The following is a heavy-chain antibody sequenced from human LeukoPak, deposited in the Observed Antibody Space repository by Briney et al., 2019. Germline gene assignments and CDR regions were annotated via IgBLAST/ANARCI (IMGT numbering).Heavy chain of an antibody. CDR1: GFTFDDYT. CDR2: ISWDGGST. J-gene: IGHJ4*02. Sequence: PGGALRLSCAASGFTFDDYTMYWVRQAPGKGLEWVSLISWDGGSTYYADSVKGRFTISRDNSKNSLYLQMNSLRTEDTALYYCAKDMGGIVVVPAGIGYWGQGPLVTVSS. CDR3: AKDMGGIVVVPAGIGY. D-gene: IGHD2-2*01. V-gene: IGHV3-43*01.